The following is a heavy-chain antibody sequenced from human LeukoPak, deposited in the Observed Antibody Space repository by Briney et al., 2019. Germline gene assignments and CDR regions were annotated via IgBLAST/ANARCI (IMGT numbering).Heavy chain of an antibody. CDR1: GFTFSSYG. CDR2: ISYDGSNK. D-gene: IGHD1-26*01. J-gene: IGHJ3*02. CDR3: AKRLSGSYYGAFDI. Sequence: GGSLRLSCAASGFTFSSYGMHWVRQAPGKGLEWVAVISYDGSNKYYADSVKGRFTISRDNSKNTLYLQMNSLRAEDTAVYYCAKRLSGSYYGAFDIWGQGTMVTVSS. V-gene: IGHV3-30*18.